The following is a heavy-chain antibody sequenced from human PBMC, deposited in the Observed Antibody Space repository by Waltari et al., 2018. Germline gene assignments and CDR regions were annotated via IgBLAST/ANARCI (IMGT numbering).Heavy chain of an antibody. Sequence: EVQLVESGGALVQPGGSLRLSCAASGFPFSDYDMDWVRQAPEKGLEGVGRSRKKARSYVTEYAADVKGRFNIFRDDSENLLHLQMSSLKIEDTAVYYCARDLDGDSNLDYWGQGTLVAVSS. J-gene: IGHJ4*02. CDR2: SRKKARSYVT. CDR3: ARDLDGDSNLDY. D-gene: IGHD2-21*02. V-gene: IGHV3-72*01. CDR1: GFPFSDYD.